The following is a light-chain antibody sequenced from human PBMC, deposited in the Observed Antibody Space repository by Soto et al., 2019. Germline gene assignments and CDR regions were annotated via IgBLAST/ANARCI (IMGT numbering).Light chain of an antibody. J-gene: IGKJ4*01. Sequence: EIVLTQSPGTLSLSPGERATLSCRASQSVSSTSLAWYQQKPGQAPRLLIYGASTRATGIPDRFSGSGSGTDFTLTITRVEPEDFAVYYCQQYATSPLTFGGGTKVDI. CDR1: QSVSSTS. CDR3: QQYATSPLT. CDR2: GAS. V-gene: IGKV3-20*01.